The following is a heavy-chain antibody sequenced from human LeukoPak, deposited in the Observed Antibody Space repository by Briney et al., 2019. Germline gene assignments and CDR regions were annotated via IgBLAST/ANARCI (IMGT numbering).Heavy chain of an antibody. Sequence: GGSLRLSCAASGFTFDDYAMHWVQQAPGKGLEWVSGISWNSGSIGYADSVKGRFTISRDNAKNSLYLQMNSLRAEDMALYYCAKGYCSSTSCYGVNASDIWGQGTMVTVSS. CDR3: AKGYCSSTSCYGVNASDI. D-gene: IGHD2-2*01. CDR2: ISWNSGSI. CDR1: GFTFDDYA. V-gene: IGHV3-9*03. J-gene: IGHJ3*02.